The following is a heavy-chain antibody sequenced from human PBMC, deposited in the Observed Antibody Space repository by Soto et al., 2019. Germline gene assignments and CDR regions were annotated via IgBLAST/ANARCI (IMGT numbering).Heavy chain of an antibody. Sequence: GGSLRLSCTASGFTFSSFGMTWVRQAPGKGLEWVSAISGSGDSSYYADSVKGRFTISRDNPTNTLYLQMNSLRAEDTAVYYCAKVGIGMFSHKHHFEQWGQGIKVTV. D-gene: IGHD2-2*03. CDR3: AKVGIGMFSHKHHFEQ. CDR1: GFTFSSFG. J-gene: IGHJ4*02. CDR2: ISGSGDSS. V-gene: IGHV3-23*01.